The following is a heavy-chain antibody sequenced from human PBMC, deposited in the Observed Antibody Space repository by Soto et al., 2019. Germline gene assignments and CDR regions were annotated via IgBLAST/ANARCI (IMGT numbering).Heavy chain of an antibody. D-gene: IGHD1-26*01. V-gene: IGHV4-38-2*01. Sequence: SETLSLTCAVSGYSISSGYYWGWIRQPPGKGLEWIGSIYHSGSTYYNPSLKSRVTISVDTSKNQFSLKLSSVTAADTAVYYCARVLCVWVLPNGNCFDSWGQGTLVTVSS. J-gene: IGHJ5*01. CDR2: IYHSGST. CDR3: ARVLCVWVLPNGNCFDS. CDR1: GYSISSGYY.